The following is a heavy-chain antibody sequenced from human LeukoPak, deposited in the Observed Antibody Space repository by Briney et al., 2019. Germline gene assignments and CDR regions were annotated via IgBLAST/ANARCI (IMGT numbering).Heavy chain of an antibody. Sequence: SETLSLTCTVSGYSISSGYYWGWIRQPPGKGLEWIGSIYHSGSTYYNPSLKSRVTISVDTSKNQFSLKLSPVTAADTAVYYCATSWYDFWSGYSSSLDYWGQGTLVTVSS. CDR2: IYHSGST. CDR1: GYSISSGYY. CDR3: ATSWYDFWSGYSSSLDY. D-gene: IGHD3-3*01. J-gene: IGHJ4*02. V-gene: IGHV4-38-2*02.